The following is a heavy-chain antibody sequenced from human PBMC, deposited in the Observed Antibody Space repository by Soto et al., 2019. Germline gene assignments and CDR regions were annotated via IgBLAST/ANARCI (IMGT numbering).Heavy chain of an antibody. D-gene: IGHD3-22*01. V-gene: IGHV3-23*01. Sequence: HPGGSLRLSCAASGFTFSSYAMSWVRQAPGKGLEWVSAISGSGGSTYYADSVKGRFTISRDNSKNTLYLQMNSLRAEDTAVYYCAKGIYYDSSQEGYFDYWGQGTLVTVSS. CDR1: GFTFSSYA. CDR3: AKGIYYDSSQEGYFDY. CDR2: ISGSGGST. J-gene: IGHJ4*02.